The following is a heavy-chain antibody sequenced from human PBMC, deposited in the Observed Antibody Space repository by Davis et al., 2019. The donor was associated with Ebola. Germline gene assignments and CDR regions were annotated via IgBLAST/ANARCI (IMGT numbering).Heavy chain of an antibody. Sequence: PGGSLRLSCAASGFHFNEYALSWVRQAPGKGLEWVSSITTTGGSTYYADSVKGRFTISRDNGKNSLHLQMNGLRVEDTGVYFCARDDNGDFESHFQHWGQGTLVTVSS. CDR1: GFHFNEYA. V-gene: IGHV3-23*01. D-gene: IGHD4-17*01. J-gene: IGHJ1*01. CDR2: ITTTGGST. CDR3: ARDDNGDFESHFQH.